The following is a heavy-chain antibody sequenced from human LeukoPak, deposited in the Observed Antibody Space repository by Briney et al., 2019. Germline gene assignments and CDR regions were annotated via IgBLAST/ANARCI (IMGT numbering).Heavy chain of an antibody. CDR3: SRGPTYSSSWVFDY. CDR1: GGSFSGYY. D-gene: IGHD6-13*01. J-gene: IGHJ4*02. CDR2: INHSGST. V-gene: IGHV4-34*01. Sequence: SETLSLTCAVYGGSFSGYYWSWIRQPPGKGLEWIGEINHSGSTNYNPSLKSRVTISVDTSKNQFSLKLSSVTAADTAVYYCSRGPTYSSSWVFDYWGQGTLVTVSS.